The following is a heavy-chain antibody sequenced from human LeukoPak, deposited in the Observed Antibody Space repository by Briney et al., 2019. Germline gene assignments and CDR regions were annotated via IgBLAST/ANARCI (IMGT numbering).Heavy chain of an antibody. Sequence: SGGSLRLSCAASGFTFGNYAMSWVRQAPGKGLEWVSSISGSAGSTYYADSVKGRFTISRDNSKNTLSLQMNSLRAEDTAVYYCARDYWWVAAAGTLDYWGQGTLVTVSS. CDR3: ARDYWWVAAAGTLDY. V-gene: IGHV3-23*01. CDR2: ISGSAGST. J-gene: IGHJ4*02. D-gene: IGHD6-13*01. CDR1: GFTFGNYA.